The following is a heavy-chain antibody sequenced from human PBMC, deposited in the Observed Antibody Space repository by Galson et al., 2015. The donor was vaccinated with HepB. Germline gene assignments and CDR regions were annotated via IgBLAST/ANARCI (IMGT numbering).Heavy chain of an antibody. Sequence: QSGAEVKKPGESLKISCKGSGYSFTSNWIGWVRQMPGKGLEWMGIIYPGDSDTRYSPSFQGQVTISADKSISTAYLQWSSLKASDTTMYYCARLFLEIAFGGYPDSWGQGTLVTVSS. CDR3: ARLFLEIAFGGYPDS. V-gene: IGHV5-51*01. D-gene: IGHD3-16*01. CDR1: GYSFTSNW. CDR2: IYPGDSDT. J-gene: IGHJ4*02.